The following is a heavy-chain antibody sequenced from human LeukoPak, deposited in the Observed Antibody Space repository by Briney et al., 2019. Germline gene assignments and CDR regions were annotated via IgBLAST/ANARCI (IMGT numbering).Heavy chain of an antibody. D-gene: IGHD2-15*01. Sequence: GGSLRLSCAASGFTFSSYEMNWVRQAPGKGLEWVSYISSSGSTIYYADSVKGRFTISRDNSKNTLYLPMNSLRAEDTAVYYCAREGYCSGGSCPDAFDIWGQGTMVTVSS. CDR1: GFTFSSYE. V-gene: IGHV3-48*03. CDR3: AREGYCSGGSCPDAFDI. J-gene: IGHJ3*02. CDR2: ISSSGSTI.